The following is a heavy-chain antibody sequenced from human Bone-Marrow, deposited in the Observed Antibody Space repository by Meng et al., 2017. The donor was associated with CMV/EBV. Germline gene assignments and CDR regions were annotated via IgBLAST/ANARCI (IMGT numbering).Heavy chain of an antibody. Sequence: GESLKISCAASGFTFSSYGMHWVRQAPGKGLEWVAVIWYDGSNKYYADSVKGRFTISRDNSKNTLYLQMNSLRAEDTAVYYCAKDRRRLPAPRHNDYGMDVWGQGTMVTVSS. CDR1: GFTFSSYG. CDR2: IWYDGSNK. V-gene: IGHV3-33*06. J-gene: IGHJ6*02. D-gene: IGHD2-15*01. CDR3: AKDRRRLPAPRHNDYGMDV.